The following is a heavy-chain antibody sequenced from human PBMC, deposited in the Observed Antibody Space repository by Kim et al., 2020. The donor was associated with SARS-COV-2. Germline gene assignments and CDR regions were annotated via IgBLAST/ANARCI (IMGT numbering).Heavy chain of an antibody. CDR1: GFTFSTYA. J-gene: IGHJ4*02. CDR3: VKDLAVDGSGIYEGAH. CDR2: IRGSGGSAE. V-gene: IGHV3-23*01. Sequence: GGSLRLSCAASGFTFSTYAMSWARQAPGKGLEWVSTIRGSGGSAEDRYADSVRGRFTISRDNSKNTVSLQMNSLRVEDADMYYCVKDLAVDGSGIYEGAHWGRGTLVTVSS. D-gene: IGHD3-10*01.